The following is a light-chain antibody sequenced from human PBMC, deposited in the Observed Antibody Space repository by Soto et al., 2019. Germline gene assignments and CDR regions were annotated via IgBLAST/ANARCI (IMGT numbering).Light chain of an antibody. CDR2: EVS. CDR3: SSYSSSSTLV. V-gene: IGLV2-14*01. J-gene: IGLJ3*02. CDR1: SSDVGGYNY. Sequence: QSALTQPASVSGSPGQSITISCTGTSSDVGGYNYVSWYQHHPGKAPKLMIYEVSTRPSGVSNRFSGSKSGNTASLTISGLQAEDEADYYCSSYSSSSTLVFGGGTQLTVL.